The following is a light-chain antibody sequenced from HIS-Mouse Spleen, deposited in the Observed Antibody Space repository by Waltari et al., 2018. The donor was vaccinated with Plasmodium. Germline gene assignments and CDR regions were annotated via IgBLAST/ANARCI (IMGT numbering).Light chain of an antibody. CDR3: NSRDSSGNHLV. Sequence: SSELTQYPAVSVALGQTVRITCQGDSLRSYYASWYQQKPGQAPVLVSYGKNNRPSGIPDRFSGSSSGNTASLTITGAQAEDEADYYCNSRDSSGNHLVFGGGTKLTVL. V-gene: IGLV3-19*01. CDR2: GKN. CDR1: SLRSYY. J-gene: IGLJ2*01.